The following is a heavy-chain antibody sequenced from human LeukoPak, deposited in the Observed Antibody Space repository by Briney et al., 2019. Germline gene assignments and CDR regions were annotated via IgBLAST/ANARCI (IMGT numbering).Heavy chain of an antibody. CDR1: GFTFSSYS. J-gene: IGHJ4*02. CDR3: ARGDFWSGFDY. D-gene: IGHD3-3*01. CDR2: ISSSSSTI. V-gene: IGHV3-48*01. Sequence: GGSLRLSCAASGFTFSSYSMNWVRQAPGKGLERVSYISSSSSTIYYADSVKGRFTISRDNAKNSLYLQMNSLRAEDTAVYYCARGDFWSGFDYWGQGTLVTVPS.